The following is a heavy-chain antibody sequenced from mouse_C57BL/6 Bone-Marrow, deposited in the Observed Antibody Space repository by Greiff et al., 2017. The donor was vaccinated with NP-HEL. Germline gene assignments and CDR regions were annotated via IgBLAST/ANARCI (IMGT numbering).Heavy chain of an antibody. CDR2: ISGGGGNT. CDR1: GFTFSSYT. CDR3: ASLGLDWYFDV. J-gene: IGHJ1*03. Sequence: EVQLVESGGGLVKPGGSLKLSCAASGFTFSSYTMSWVRQTPEKRLEWVATISGGGGNTYYPDSVKGRFTISRDNAKNTLYLQMSRLRSEDTALYYCASLGLDWYFDVWGTGTTVTVSS. V-gene: IGHV5-9*01. D-gene: IGHD4-1*01.